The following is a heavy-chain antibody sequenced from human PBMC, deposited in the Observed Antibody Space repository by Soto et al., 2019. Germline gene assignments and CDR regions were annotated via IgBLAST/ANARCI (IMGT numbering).Heavy chain of an antibody. V-gene: IGHV3-30-3*01. J-gene: IGHJ4*02. CDR2: ISYDGSNK. CDR1: GFTFSSYA. Sequence: QVQLVESGGGVVQPGRSLRLSCAASGFTFSSYAMHWVRQAPGKGLEWVSFISYDGSNKYYADSVKGRFTISRDNSKNTLYLQMNSLRAEDTAVYYCARERSMIVVVPGYWGQGTLVTVSS. D-gene: IGHD3-22*01. CDR3: ARERSMIVVVPGY.